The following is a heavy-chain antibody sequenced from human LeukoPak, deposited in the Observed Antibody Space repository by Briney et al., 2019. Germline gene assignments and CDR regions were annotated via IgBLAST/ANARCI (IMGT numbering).Heavy chain of an antibody. J-gene: IGHJ4*02. CDR2: IRHDGSIK. CDR1: GFIFSTYG. Sequence: GGSLRLSCAASGFIFSTYGMYWVRQAPGKGLEWVAFIRHDGSIKNYADSVKGRSTISRDDSKNTLYLQMNSLRVEDTALYYCAKGGLRLYFGQFHYWGQGTLVTVSS. CDR3: AKGGLRLYFGQFHY. V-gene: IGHV3-30*02. D-gene: IGHD3-10*01.